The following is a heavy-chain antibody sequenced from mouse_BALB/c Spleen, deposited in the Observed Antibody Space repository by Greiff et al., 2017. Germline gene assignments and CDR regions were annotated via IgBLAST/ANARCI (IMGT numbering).Heavy chain of an antibody. V-gene: IGHV5-4*02. J-gene: IGHJ4*01. CDR2: ISDGGSYT. CDR1: GFTFSDYY. Sequence: EVMLVESGGGLVKPGGSLKLSCAASGFTFSDYYMYWVRQTPEKRLEWVATISDGGSYTYYPDSVKGRFTISRDNAKNNLYLQMSSLKSEDTAMYYCARDGGHAMDYWGQGTSVTVSS. CDR3: ARDGGHAMDY.